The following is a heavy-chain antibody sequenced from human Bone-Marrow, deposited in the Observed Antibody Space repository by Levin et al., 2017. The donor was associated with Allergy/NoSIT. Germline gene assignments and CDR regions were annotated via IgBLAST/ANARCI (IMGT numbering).Heavy chain of an antibody. D-gene: IGHD1-26*01. CDR2: IYYSGRT. Sequence: SETLSLTCTVSGGFISSSTYCWGWIRQPPGKGLEWIGGIYYSGRTYYSPSLKSRVTISVDTSKNQFSLKLSSVTAADTALYYCARLPIDVGATTWIDYWGQGALVTVSS. CDR1: GGFISSSTYC. CDR3: ARLPIDVGATTWIDY. J-gene: IGHJ4*02. V-gene: IGHV4-39*01.